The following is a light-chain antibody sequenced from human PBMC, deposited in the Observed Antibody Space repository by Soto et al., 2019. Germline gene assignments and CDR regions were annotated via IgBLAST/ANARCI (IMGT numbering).Light chain of an antibody. CDR3: NSFRVNRLYV. V-gene: IGLV2-14*01. CDR2: EVT. J-gene: IGLJ1*01. CDR1: SSDVGGYNA. Sequence: QSALTQPASVSGSPGQTITISCTGTSSDVGGYNAVSWYQQHPGKAPQLIISEVTHRPSGVSDRFSASKSGNTASLTISGLQAEHEADYYCNSFRVNRLYVFGTGTKVTVL.